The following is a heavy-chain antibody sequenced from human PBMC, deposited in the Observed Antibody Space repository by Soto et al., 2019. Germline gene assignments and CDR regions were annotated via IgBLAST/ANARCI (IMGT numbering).Heavy chain of an antibody. CDR1: GFTFGDYA. D-gene: IGHD4-17*01. CDR3: TRDLKYGGGEHDY. J-gene: IGHJ4*02. Sequence: PGGSLRLSCTASGFTFGDYAMSWVRKAPGKGLEWVGFIRSKAYGGTTEYAASVKGRFTISRDDSKSIAYLQMNSLKTEDTAVYYCTRDLKYGGGEHDYWGQGTLVTVSS. CDR2: IRSKAYGGTT. V-gene: IGHV3-49*04.